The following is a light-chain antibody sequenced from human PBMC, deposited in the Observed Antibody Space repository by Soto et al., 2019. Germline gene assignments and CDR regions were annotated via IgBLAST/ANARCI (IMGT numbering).Light chain of an antibody. Sequence: DIQLTQSPSFLSASVGDRVTIACRASQDIKSYLAWYQQKPGKAPKLLIYPASTLQSGVPSRFSGSGSGTEFTLTISSLQPENFANYHCQQVNDYPITFGQGTRLEI. J-gene: IGKJ5*01. CDR3: QQVNDYPIT. CDR1: QDIKSY. CDR2: PAS. V-gene: IGKV1-9*01.